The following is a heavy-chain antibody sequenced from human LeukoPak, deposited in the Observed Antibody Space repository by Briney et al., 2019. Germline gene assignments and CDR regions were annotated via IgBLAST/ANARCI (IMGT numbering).Heavy chain of an antibody. CDR1: GGSFSGYY. CDR2: INHSGST. CDR3: AAEVIKYYYDSSGYLDY. D-gene: IGHD3-22*01. J-gene: IGHJ4*02. Sequence: SETLSLTCAVYGGSFSGYYWSWIRQPPGKGLEWIGEINHSGSTNYNPSLKSRVTISVDKSKNQFSLKLSSVTAADTAVYYCAAEVIKYYYDSSGYLDYWGQGTLVTVSS. V-gene: IGHV4-34*01.